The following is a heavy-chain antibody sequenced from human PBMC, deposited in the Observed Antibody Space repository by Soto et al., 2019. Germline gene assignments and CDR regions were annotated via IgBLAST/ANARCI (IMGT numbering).Heavy chain of an antibody. D-gene: IGHD6-25*01. CDR1: GGTFCCYA. J-gene: IGHJ5*02. Sequence: PSAKVSCKASGGTFCCYAISWVRQAPGQGLERMGGIIPIFGTANSAQKFQGRVTITADESTSTAYMELSSLRSEDTAVYYCATGRPYASTERLFRVFDLWGQGTRVTVSS. V-gene: IGHV1-69*13. CDR2: IIPIFGTA. CDR3: ATGRPYASTERLFRVFDL.